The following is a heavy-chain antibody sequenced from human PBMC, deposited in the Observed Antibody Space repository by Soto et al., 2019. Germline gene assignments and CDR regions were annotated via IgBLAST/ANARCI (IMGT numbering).Heavy chain of an antibody. CDR1: GFTFSSYS. CDR2: ISGSGGST. D-gene: IGHD6-19*01. V-gene: IGHV3-23*01. J-gene: IGHJ5*02. Sequence: EVQLLESGGGLVQPGRSLRLSCAASGFTFSSYSMSWVRQAPGKGLEWVSAISGSGGSTYYADSVKGRFTISRDNSKNTLYLQMNSLRAEDTAVYYCAIDQVKLSAVAAYNWFDPWGQGTLVTVSS. CDR3: AIDQVKLSAVAAYNWFDP.